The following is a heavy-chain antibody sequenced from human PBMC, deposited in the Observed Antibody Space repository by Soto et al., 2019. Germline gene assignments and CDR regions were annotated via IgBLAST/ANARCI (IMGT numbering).Heavy chain of an antibody. CDR3: AKRPGYSSTWYYFDY. V-gene: IGHV3-23*01. Sequence: GGSLRLSCAASGFTFSSYAMSWVRQAPGKGLEWVSVISGGGGNTYYADSVKGRFTISRDNSKNTLYLQMNSLRAEDSAVYYCAKRPGYSSTWYYFDYWGQGTLVTVSS. CDR1: GFTFSSYA. D-gene: IGHD6-13*01. CDR2: ISGGGGNT. J-gene: IGHJ4*02.